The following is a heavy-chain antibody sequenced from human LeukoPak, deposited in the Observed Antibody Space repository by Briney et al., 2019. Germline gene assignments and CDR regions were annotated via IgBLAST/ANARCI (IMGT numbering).Heavy chain of an antibody. J-gene: IGHJ4*02. CDR2: INPHIGAT. V-gene: IGHV1-46*01. CDR3: ARATVGLY. CDR1: GYTFTSYS. D-gene: IGHD4-23*01. Sequence: ASVKVSCKASGYTFTSYSMHWVRQAPGQGLEWTGVINPHIGATTYAQEFQGRVTMTSDMSTNTVYMELNSLRSGDTAVYYCARATVGLYWGQGTLVTVSS.